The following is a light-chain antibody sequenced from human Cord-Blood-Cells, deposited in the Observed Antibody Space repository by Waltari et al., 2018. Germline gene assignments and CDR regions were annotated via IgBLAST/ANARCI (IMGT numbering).Light chain of an antibody. CDR3: SSYAGSNNFVV. CDR1: SSDVGGYNY. Sequence: QSALTQPPSPSGSPGPSVTIPCTGTSSDVGGYNYVSRYPQHPGKAPKLMIYEVSKRPSGVPDRFSGSKAGNTASLTVSGLQAEDEADYYCSSYAGSNNFVVFGGGTKLTVL. J-gene: IGLJ2*01. CDR2: EVS. V-gene: IGLV2-8*01.